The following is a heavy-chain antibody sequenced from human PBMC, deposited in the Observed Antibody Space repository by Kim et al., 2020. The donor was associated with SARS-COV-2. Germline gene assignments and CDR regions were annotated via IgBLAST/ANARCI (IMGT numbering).Heavy chain of an antibody. D-gene: IGHD2-15*01. Sequence: ASVKVSCKASGYTFTSYYMHWVRQAPGQGLEWMGIINPSGGSTSYAQKFQGRVTMTRDTSTSTVYMELSSLRSEDTAVYYCARHAQDATRIVVVVAATPVGGMDVWGQGTTVTVSS. CDR1: GYTFTSYY. J-gene: IGHJ6*02. CDR2: INPSGGST. V-gene: IGHV1-46*01. CDR3: ARHAQDATRIVVVVAATPVGGMDV.